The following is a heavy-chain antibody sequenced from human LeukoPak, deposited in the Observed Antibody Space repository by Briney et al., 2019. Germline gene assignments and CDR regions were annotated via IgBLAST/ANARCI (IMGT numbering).Heavy chain of an antibody. J-gene: IGHJ4*02. CDR1: GYTFTGYY. CDR3: ARLVEMATIVDY. V-gene: IGHV1-2*02. D-gene: IGHD5-24*01. CDR2: INPNSGGT. Sequence: ASVKVSCKASGYTFTGYYMHWVRQAPGQGLEWMGWINPNSGGTNYAQKFQGRVTMTRDTSISTAYMELGRLRSDDTAVYYCARLVEMATIVDYWGQGTLVTVSS.